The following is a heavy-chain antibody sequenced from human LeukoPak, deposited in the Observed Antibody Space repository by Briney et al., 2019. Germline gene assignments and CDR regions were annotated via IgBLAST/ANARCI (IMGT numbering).Heavy chain of an antibody. Sequence: SETLSLTCTVSGGSISSYYWSWIRQPAGKGLEWIGRIYTSGSTNYNPSLKSRVTMSVDTSKNQFSLKLSSVTAADTAVYYCARAPGSSGSYYYYMDVWGKGTTVTISS. J-gene: IGHJ6*03. CDR2: IYTSGST. CDR3: ARAPGSSGSYYYYMDV. CDR1: GGSISSYY. V-gene: IGHV4-4*07. D-gene: IGHD3-10*01.